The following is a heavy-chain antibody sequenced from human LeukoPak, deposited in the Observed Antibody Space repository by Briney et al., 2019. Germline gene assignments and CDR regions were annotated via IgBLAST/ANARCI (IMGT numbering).Heavy chain of an antibody. CDR2: INPSGGST. V-gene: IGHV1-46*01. CDR3: ARAGSLVRGVHPDFDY. D-gene: IGHD3-10*01. Sequence: ASVKVSCKASGYTFTGYYMHWVRQAPGQGLEWMGIINPSGGSTSYAQKFQGRVTMTRDTSTSTVYMELSSLRSEDTAVYYCARAGSLVRGVHPDFDYWGQGTLVTVSS. J-gene: IGHJ4*02. CDR1: GYTFTGYY.